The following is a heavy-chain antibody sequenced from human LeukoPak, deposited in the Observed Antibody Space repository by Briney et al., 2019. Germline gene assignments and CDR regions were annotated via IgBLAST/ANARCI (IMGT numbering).Heavy chain of an antibody. V-gene: IGHV3-74*01. CDR3: ARVSIWFGEYAFDI. Sequence: GGSLRLSCAASGFTVSSNYMSWVRQAPGKGLVWVSRIKSDGSSTSYADSVKGRFTISRDNAKNTLYLQMNSLRAEDTAVYYCARVSIWFGEYAFDIWGQGTMVTVSS. J-gene: IGHJ3*02. D-gene: IGHD3-10*01. CDR2: IKSDGSST. CDR1: GFTVSSNY.